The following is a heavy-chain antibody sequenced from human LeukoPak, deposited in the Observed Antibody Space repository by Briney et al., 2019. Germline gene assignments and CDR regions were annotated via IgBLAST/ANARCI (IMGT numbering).Heavy chain of an antibody. CDR2: ILYDGSNK. V-gene: IGHV3-30*18. J-gene: IGHJ3*02. D-gene: IGHD3-22*01. CDR3: AKDYDSSGWAAFDI. CDR1: GFTFNSFG. Sequence: GRSLRLSCAASGFTFNSFGMHWVRQAPGKGLEWVAVILYDGSNKYFADSVKGRFTVSRDNSKNTLYLQMNSLRAEDTAVYYCAKDYDSSGWAAFDIWGQGTMVTVSS.